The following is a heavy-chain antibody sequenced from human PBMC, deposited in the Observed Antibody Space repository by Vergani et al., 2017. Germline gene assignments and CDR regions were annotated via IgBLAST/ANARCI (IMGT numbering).Heavy chain of an antibody. CDR3: ARDQVEAYCGGDCYPDDAFDV. V-gene: IGHV1-2*02. J-gene: IGHJ3*01. CDR1: GYTFTGYY. D-gene: IGHD2-21*02. Sequence: QVQLVQSGAEVKKPGASVKVSCKASGYTFTGYYMHWVRQAPGQGLEWMGWINPNSGGTNYAQKFQGRVTMTRDTSIRTAYMELSRLRSDETAVYYCARDQVEAYCGGDCYPDDAFDVWGQGTMVTVSS. CDR2: INPNSGGT.